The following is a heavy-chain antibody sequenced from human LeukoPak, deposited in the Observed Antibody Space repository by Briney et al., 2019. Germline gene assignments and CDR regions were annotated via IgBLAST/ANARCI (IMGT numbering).Heavy chain of an antibody. CDR3: RYYGSGSYYTLDY. J-gene: IGHJ4*02. CDR1: GFTFSSYG. D-gene: IGHD3-10*01. Sequence: GGSLRLSCAASGFTFSSYGMHWVRQAPGKGLEWVAFIRYDGSNKYYADSVKGRFTISRDNSKNTLSLQMNSLRAEDTAVYYCRYYGSGSYYTLDYWGQGTLVTVSS. V-gene: IGHV3-30*02. CDR2: IRYDGSNK.